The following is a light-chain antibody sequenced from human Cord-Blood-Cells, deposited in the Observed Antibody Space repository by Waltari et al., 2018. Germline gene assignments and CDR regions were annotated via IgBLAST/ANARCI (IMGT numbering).Light chain of an antibody. CDR3: SSYTSSSTLV. J-gene: IGLJ1*01. V-gene: IGLV2-14*01. CDR1: SSDAGGYNY. CDR2: EVS. Sequence: QSALTQPASVSGSPGQSITLSCTGTSSDAGGYNYVSWYQQHPGKAPKLMIYEVSNRPSGVSNRFSGSKSGNTASLTISGLQAEDEADYYCSSYTSSSTLVFRTGTKVTVL.